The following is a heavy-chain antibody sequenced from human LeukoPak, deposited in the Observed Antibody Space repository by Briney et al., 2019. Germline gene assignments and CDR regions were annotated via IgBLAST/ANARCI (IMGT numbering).Heavy chain of an antibody. CDR2: INPNSGGT. CDR3: ARDSLGYCSGGSCYSRAFDI. J-gene: IGHJ3*02. CDR1: GYTFTGYY. V-gene: IGHV1-2*02. Sequence: ASVKVSFKASGYTFTGYYMHWVRQAPGQGLEWMGWINPNSGGTIYAQKFQGRVTMTRDTSIRTAYMELSRLKSDDTAVYYCARDSLGYCSGGSCYSRAFDIWGPGTMVTVSS. D-gene: IGHD2-15*01.